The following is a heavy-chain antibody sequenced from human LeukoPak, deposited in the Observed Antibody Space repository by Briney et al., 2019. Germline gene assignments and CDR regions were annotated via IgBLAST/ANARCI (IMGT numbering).Heavy chain of an antibody. D-gene: IGHD3-3*01. CDR2: MSGSGGST. Sequence: GGSLRLSCAASGFTISSYAMSWVRQAPGKGLEWVSAMSGSGGSTYYADSVKGRFTISRDNSKNTLYLQMNSLRAEDTAVYYCAKGALRFLEWFHWGQGSLVTVSP. J-gene: IGHJ4*02. V-gene: IGHV3-23*01. CDR1: GFTISSYA. CDR3: AKGALRFLEWFH.